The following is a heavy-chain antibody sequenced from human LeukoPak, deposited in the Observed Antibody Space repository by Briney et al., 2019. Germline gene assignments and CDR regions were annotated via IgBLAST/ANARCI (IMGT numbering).Heavy chain of an antibody. CDR3: ARVSQFPGISSDY. D-gene: IGHD2-21*01. J-gene: IGHJ4*02. Sequence: GGSLRLSCAASGFTFSSHWMHWVRQAPGKGLVWVSRISSDGWSTSYADSVKGRFTASRDNAENTLYLQMNSLRAEDTAVYYCARVSQFPGISSDYWGQGSLVTVSS. CDR2: ISSDGWST. V-gene: IGHV3-74*01. CDR1: GFTFSSHW.